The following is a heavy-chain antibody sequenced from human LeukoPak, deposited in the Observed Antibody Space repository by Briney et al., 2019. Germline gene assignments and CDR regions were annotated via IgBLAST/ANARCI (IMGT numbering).Heavy chain of an antibody. J-gene: IGHJ4*02. Sequence: GGSLRLSCAASGFTFSSYGMHWVRQAPGKGLEWVAVISYDGSNKYYADSVKGRFTISRDNSKNTLYLQMNSLRAEDTAVYYCANPYPREYSYGSFDYWGQGTLVTVSS. CDR2: ISYDGSNK. CDR3: ANPYPREYSYGSFDY. V-gene: IGHV3-30*18. D-gene: IGHD5-18*01. CDR1: GFTFSSYG.